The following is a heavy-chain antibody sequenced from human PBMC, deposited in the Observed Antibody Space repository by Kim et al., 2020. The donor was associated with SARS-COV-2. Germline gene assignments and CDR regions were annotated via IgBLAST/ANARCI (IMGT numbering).Heavy chain of an antibody. Sequence: GGSLRLSCAASGFTFSSYGLHWVRQAPGKGLEWVAVSSNGGGMKNYTDSVRGRFTISRDNSQSTLYLEMTGLRAEDTAVYYCARDQVAGHPGYFDFWGQGTPVTVSS. CDR2: SSNGGGMK. CDR1: GFTFSSYG. V-gene: IGHV3-30*03. CDR3: ARDQVAGHPGYFDF. D-gene: IGHD6-19*01. J-gene: IGHJ4*02.